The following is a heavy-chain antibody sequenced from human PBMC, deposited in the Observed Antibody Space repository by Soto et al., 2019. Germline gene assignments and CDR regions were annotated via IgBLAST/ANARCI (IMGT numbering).Heavy chain of an antibody. J-gene: IGHJ6*02. CDR1: GGAISSYY. CDR2: IYYSGST. CDR3: ARSGPGAPAAMAGYYYSGMDV. Sequence: PSETLSLTCTVSGGAISSYYWSWIRQPPGKGLEWIGYIYYSGSTNYNPSLKSRVTISVDTSKNQFSLKLSSVTAADTAVYYCARSGPGAPAAMAGYYYSGMDVWGQGTTVTVSS. D-gene: IGHD2-2*01. V-gene: IGHV4-59*01.